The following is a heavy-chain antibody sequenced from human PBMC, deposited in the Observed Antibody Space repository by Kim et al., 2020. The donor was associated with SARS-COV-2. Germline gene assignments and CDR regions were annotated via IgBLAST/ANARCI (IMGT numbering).Heavy chain of an antibody. V-gene: IGHV4-59*01. CDR3: ARVSGSSGYYPFDY. D-gene: IGHD3-22*01. J-gene: IGHJ4*02. Sequence: NPALKSRVTISVDTSKNQFSRKLSSVTAADTAVYYCARVSGSSGYYPFDYWGQGTLVTVSS.